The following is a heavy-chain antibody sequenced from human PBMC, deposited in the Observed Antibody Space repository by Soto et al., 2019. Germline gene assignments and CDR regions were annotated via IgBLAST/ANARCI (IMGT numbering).Heavy chain of an antibody. CDR3: GTADSSTAAGGTVQ. V-gene: IGHV3-7*01. CDR1: GFTLSTYW. D-gene: IGHD6-13*01. J-gene: IGHJ4*02. CDR2: IKQDGSEK. Sequence: EVQVVESGGGLVQPGGSLRLSCAASGFTLSTYWMTWVRQAPGKGLEWVANIKQDGSEKYYVDSVKGRFTVSRDNAKNSLYLQMNSLRTEDTAVYYCGTADSSTAAGGTVQWGQGTLVTVSS.